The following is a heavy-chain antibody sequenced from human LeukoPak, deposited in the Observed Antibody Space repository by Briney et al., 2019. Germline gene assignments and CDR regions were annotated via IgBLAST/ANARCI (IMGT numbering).Heavy chain of an antibody. V-gene: IGHV3-64*01. Sequence: GGSLRLSYAPSVFTFSRYAMHWVRQAPGKGLEYVSAISNNGGSTYYANSVKGRFTISRDNSKNTLYLQMGRLRDEDMAVYYCTREGDRFGYYYLFDYWGQATLVTVSS. CDR3: TREGDRFGYYYLFDY. CDR2: ISNNGGST. D-gene: IGHD3-22*01. J-gene: IGHJ4*02. CDR1: VFTFSRYA.